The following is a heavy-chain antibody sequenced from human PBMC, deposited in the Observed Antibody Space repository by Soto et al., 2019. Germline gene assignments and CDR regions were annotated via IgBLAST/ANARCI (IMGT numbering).Heavy chain of an antibody. CDR3: AMLGGWSGGSNDMDV. CDR1: GLIFSDYH. V-gene: IGHV3-72*01. D-gene: IGHD6-19*01. J-gene: IGHJ6*02. Sequence: EVQLVESGGGLVQPGGSLRLSCAASGLIFSDYHMDWVRQAPGRGLEWVGRIRRKANSYTTEYAASGKGRVTISRDDSKNSLYLQINSLKTEDTAVYYCAMLGGWSGGSNDMDVWGQGTTVTVSS. CDR2: IRRKANSYTT.